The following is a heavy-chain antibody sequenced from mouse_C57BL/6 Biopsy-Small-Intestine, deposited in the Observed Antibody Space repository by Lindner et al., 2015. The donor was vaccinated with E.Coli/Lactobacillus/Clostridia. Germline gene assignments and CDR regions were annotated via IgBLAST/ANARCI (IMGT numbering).Heavy chain of an antibody. J-gene: IGHJ1*01. D-gene: IGHD2-5*01. V-gene: IGHV1-82*01. CDR3: ARGGSYSNYRYFDV. CDR2: IYPGDGDT. Sequence: VQLQESGPELMKPGASVKISCEASGFAFSRSWINWVRQRPGQGLEWIGRIYPGDGDTNYNGKFKGKATLTADKSSSTAYMQLSSLTSEDSAVYFCARGGSYSNYRYFDVWGAGTTVTVSS. CDR1: GFAFSRSW.